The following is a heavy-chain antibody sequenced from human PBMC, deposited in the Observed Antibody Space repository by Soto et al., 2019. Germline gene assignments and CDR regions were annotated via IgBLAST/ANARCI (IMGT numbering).Heavy chain of an antibody. V-gene: IGHV3-13*01. CDR3: TRGAAGFDY. D-gene: IGHD6-13*01. CDR2: IATTGDT. J-gene: IGHJ4*02. Sequence: VQLVESGGDLVQPGGSLRLSCAASGFTFSSYDFHWVRQVKGKGLEWVSGIATTGDTYYAASVKGRFTFSRENGKNSLYLQMNSLTAGDTAVYYCTRGAAGFDYWGQGTLVTVSS. CDR1: GFTFSSYD.